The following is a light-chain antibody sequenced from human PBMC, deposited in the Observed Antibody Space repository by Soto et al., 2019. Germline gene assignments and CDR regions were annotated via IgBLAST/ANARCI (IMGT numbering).Light chain of an antibody. CDR1: QSVTSDF. CDR3: QLYGRSSLMFT. V-gene: IGKV3-20*01. Sequence: EIVLTQSPGTLSLSPGERATLSCRASQSVTSDFFSWYQQKPGQPPRLLFYGASTRAAGVPDRFSGGGSGTDFTLTITRLQPEYFAVYYCQLYGRSSLMFTFGQGTKLGV. CDR2: GAS. J-gene: IGKJ2*01.